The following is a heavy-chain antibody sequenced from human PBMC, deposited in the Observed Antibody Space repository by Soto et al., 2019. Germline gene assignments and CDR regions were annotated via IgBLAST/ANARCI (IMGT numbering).Heavy chain of an antibody. V-gene: IGHV3-73*01. CDR1: GFAFSGSA. D-gene: IGHD3-16*01. CDR2: TRSKGHNYAT. Sequence: GGSLRLSCAASGFAFSGSAMYWVRQASGKGPEWVGRTRSKGHNYATEYAASVKGRFTISRDDSKNTAYLQMNSLQTEDTAVYYCTRDLFSYDYSGILWFDPWGQGTLVTVSS. J-gene: IGHJ5*02. CDR3: TRDLFSYDYSGILWFDP.